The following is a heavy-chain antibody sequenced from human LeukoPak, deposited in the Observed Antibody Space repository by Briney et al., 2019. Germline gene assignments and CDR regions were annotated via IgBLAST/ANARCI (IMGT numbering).Heavy chain of an antibody. CDR1: GYTFTSYG. J-gene: IGHJ3*02. Sequence: ASVKVSCKASGYTFTSYGMSWVRQAPGQGREWMGGISAYNGNTNYAQKLQGRVTMNTDTSTRKAYMEVSRQRYDETAVYYCARGLSDTYYDFWSGYPYPHAFDIWGQGTMVTVSS. D-gene: IGHD3-3*01. CDR3: ARGLSDTYYDFWSGYPYPHAFDI. V-gene: IGHV1-18*01. CDR2: ISAYNGNT.